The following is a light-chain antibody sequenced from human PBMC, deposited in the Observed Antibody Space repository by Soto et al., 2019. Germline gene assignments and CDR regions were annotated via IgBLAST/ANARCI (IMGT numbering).Light chain of an antibody. V-gene: IGKV1-27*01. CDR2: AAS. CDR3: QKYNSAPLA. CDR1: QGISNY. J-gene: IGKJ5*01. Sequence: DIQMTPYPSSLSASVGDRVTITCRASQGISNYLAWYRQKPGKVPKLLIYAASTLQSGVPSRFSGSGSGTDFTLTISSLQPEDVATYYCQKYNSAPLAFGQGTRLEIK.